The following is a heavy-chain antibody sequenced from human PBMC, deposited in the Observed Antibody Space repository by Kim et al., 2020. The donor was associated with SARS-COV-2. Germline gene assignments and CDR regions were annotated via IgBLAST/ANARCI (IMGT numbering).Heavy chain of an antibody. J-gene: IGHJ4*02. CDR2: IYNSGST. V-gene: IGHV4-31*03. CDR1: GGSISSGGYY. Sequence: SETLSLTCTVSGGSISSGGYYWSWIRQHPGQGLEWIGFIYNSGSTYYNPSLKSRVIISVDASKNQFSLKLTSVRAADTAVYYCARTGSSSWYYFDYWGQGSLITVSS. CDR3: ARTGSSSWYYFDY. D-gene: IGHD6-13*01.